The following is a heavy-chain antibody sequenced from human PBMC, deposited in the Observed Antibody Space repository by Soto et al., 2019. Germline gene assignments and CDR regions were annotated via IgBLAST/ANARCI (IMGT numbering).Heavy chain of an antibody. CDR2: IWYDGSNK. V-gene: IGHV3-33*01. J-gene: IGHJ4*02. Sequence: QVQLVESGGGVVEPGRSLRLSCAASGFTFRSYGMHWVRQAPGKGLEWVALIWYDGSNKYYADSVKGRFTISRDNSKNKLYLKMNSLRVEDTAVYYCARLGGSGSYTVDYWGQGTLVTVSS. D-gene: IGHD3-10*01. CDR1: GFTFRSYG. CDR3: ARLGGSGSYTVDY.